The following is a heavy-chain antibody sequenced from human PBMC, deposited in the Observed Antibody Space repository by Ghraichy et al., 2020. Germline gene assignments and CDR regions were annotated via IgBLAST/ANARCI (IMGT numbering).Heavy chain of an antibody. D-gene: IGHD2-21*01. Sequence: SETLSLTCAVSGGSFGGYYWNLIRQPPGKGLEWIGEINSFGRTNYNPSLGSRVTMSADTFNKQFSLRLASVTAADTATYYCSRGGYCGGDSCSPRPSSGAFWGQGTLVTVSS. CDR3: SRGGYCGGDSCSPRPSSGAF. V-gene: IGHV4-34*01. CDR2: INSFGRT. J-gene: IGHJ4*02. CDR1: GGSFGGYY.